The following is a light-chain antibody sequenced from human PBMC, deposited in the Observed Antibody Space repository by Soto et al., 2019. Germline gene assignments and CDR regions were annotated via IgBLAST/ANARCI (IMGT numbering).Light chain of an antibody. J-gene: IGKJ1*01. V-gene: IGKV3-20*01. Sequence: FLTKNQGTLSLSRWPVATVPWRASQSVSSSHLAWYQQKPGQAPRLLIYGASSRATGIPDRFSGSGSGTDFILIISRLEPEDFAVYYCQQYDSSPRTFGQGTIVDIK. CDR1: QSVSSSH. CDR3: QQYDSSPRT. CDR2: GAS.